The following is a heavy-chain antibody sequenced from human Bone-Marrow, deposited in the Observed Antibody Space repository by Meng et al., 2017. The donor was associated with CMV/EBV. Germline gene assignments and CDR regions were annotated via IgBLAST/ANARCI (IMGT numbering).Heavy chain of an antibody. CDR1: GGTFSSYA. CDR3: ARGLYYYGSGSWSYGMDV. J-gene: IGHJ6*02. CDR2: IIPIFGTA. Sequence: SVKVSCKASGGTFSSYAISWVRQAPGQGLEWMGGIIPIFGTANYAQKSQGRVTITTDESTSTTYMELSSLRSDDTAVYYCARGLYYYGSGSWSYGMDVWGQGTTVTFSS. V-gene: IGHV1-69*05. D-gene: IGHD3-10*01.